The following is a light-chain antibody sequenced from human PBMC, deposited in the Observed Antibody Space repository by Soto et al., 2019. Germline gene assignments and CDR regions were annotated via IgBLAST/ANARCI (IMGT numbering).Light chain of an antibody. CDR2: GNS. CDR1: SSNIGACYD. J-gene: IGLJ1*01. Sequence: QSVLTQPPSVSGAPGQRVTISCTGSSSNIGACYDVHWYQQLPGTAPKLLIYGNSNRPSGVPDRFSGFKSGNTASLTISGLRADDEATYYCCSFATSTSLLIVFGIGTKVTV. CDR3: CSFATSTSLLIV. V-gene: IGLV1-40*01.